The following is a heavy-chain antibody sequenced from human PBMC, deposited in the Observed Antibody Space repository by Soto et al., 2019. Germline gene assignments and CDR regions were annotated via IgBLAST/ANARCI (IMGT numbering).Heavy chain of an antibody. CDR1: GFTFSSHA. CDR3: ARPYIELWLRDGFAY. J-gene: IGHJ4*02. Sequence: QVQLVESGGGVVQPGRSLRLSCAASGFTFSSHAMHWVRQAPGKGLDWVSVISYDGSNKYYADSVKGRFTISRDNSKNTLYLQMNSMRVEDTAVYYCARPYIELWLRDGFAYWGQGSLVTVSS. CDR2: ISYDGSNK. V-gene: IGHV3-30-3*01. D-gene: IGHD5-18*01.